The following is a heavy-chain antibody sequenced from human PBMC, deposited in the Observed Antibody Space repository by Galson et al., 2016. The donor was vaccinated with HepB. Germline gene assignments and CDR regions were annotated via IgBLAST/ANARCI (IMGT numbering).Heavy chain of an antibody. V-gene: IGHV3-23*01. CDR2: ISGSGDIT. CDR1: GLTFRNYD. D-gene: IGHD3-3*02. J-gene: IGHJ6*03. CDR3: ASPTAFFSSSYMDV. Sequence: SLRLSCAASGLTFRNYDMSWVRQAPEKGLEWVSGISGSGDITYYADSVKGRFTISRDNSRNTLFLQMNSLSAEDTALYYCASPTAFFSSSYMDVWGKGTTVTFSS.